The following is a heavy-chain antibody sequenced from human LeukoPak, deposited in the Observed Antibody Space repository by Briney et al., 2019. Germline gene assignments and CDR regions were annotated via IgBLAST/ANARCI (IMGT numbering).Heavy chain of an antibody. J-gene: IGHJ4*02. Sequence: PGGSLRLSCAASGFTFTRYAMSWVRQAPGKGLEWVSTISGSNSTYYADSVKGRFTISRDNSKNTLSLQMNSLRVEDTAVYYCAKEMSSRYSGTFAYWGQGTLVTVSS. CDR3: AKEMSSRYSGTFAY. CDR2: ISGSNST. V-gene: IGHV3-23*01. CDR1: GFTFTRYA. D-gene: IGHD1-26*01.